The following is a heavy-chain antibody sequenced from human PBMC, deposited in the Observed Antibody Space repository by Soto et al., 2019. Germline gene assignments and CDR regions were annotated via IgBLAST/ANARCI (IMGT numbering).Heavy chain of an antibody. D-gene: IGHD3-3*01. CDR3: AKDWTHLDY. CDR1: GFIFGDYA. J-gene: IGHJ4*02. V-gene: IGHV3-23*04. Sequence: EVQLVESGGNLVQPGGYLRLSCAASGFIFGDYAMGWVRQAPGKGLEWLSLVRGSNDNTYYADSVRGRFTISRDNSRNTLYLQMNSLRVDDTAIYYCAKDWTHLDYWGQGTLVTVSS. CDR2: VRGSNDNT.